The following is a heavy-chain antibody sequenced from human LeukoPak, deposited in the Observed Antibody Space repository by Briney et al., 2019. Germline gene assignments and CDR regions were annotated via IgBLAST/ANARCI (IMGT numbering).Heavy chain of an antibody. J-gene: IGHJ4*02. CDR1: GFSFSSYT. CDR2: IRSSSSYI. CDR3: ARDPQGYNSSWFDY. D-gene: IGHD6-13*01. Sequence: GGSLRLSCAASGFSFSSYTMNWVRQAPGKGLEWVSSIRSSSSYIYYADSLKGRFTISRDNAKNSLYLQMNSLRAEDTAVYDCARDPQGYNSSWFDYWGQGTLVTVSS. V-gene: IGHV3-21*01.